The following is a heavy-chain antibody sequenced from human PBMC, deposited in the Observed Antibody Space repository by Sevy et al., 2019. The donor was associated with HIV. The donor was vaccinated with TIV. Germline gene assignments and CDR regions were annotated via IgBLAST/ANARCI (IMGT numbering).Heavy chain of an antibody. CDR1: GYTFTGYY. CDR2: INPNSGGK. D-gene: IGHD3-22*01. Sequence: ASVKVSCKASGYTFTGYYMHWVRQAPGQGLEWMGWINPNSGGKNYAQKFQGRVTMTRDTSISTAYMELSRLSSDDTAVYYCASLYYYHSSGYYPGADYWGQGTLVTVSS. V-gene: IGHV1-2*02. CDR3: ASLYYYHSSGYYPGADY. J-gene: IGHJ4*02.